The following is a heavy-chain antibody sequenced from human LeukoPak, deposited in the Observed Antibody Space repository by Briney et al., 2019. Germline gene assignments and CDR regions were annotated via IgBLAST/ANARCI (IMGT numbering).Heavy chain of an antibody. CDR1: GYTFTSYA. J-gene: IGHJ3*02. CDR2: INAGNGNT. CDR3: ARGPRSTNDAFDI. D-gene: IGHD1-14*01. Sequence: ASVKVSCKASGYTFTSYAMHWVRQAPGQRLEWMGWINAGNGNTKYSQKFQGWVTMTRDTSISTAYMELSRLRSDDTAVYYCARGPRSTNDAFDIWGQGTMVTVSS. V-gene: IGHV1-3*01.